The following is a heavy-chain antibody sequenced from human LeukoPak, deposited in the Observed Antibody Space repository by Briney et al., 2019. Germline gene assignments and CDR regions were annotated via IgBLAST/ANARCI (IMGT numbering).Heavy chain of an antibody. CDR2: ISAYNGNT. CDR3: ARGRDILTGYKYYYYYMDV. J-gene: IGHJ6*03. V-gene: IGHV1-18*01. CDR1: GYTFTSYG. D-gene: IGHD3-9*01. Sequence: ASVKVSCKASGYTFTSYGISWVRQAPGQGLEWMGWISAYNGNTNYAQKLQGRVTMTTDTSTSTAYMELRSLRSDDTAVYYCARGRDILTGYKYYYYYMDVWGKGTTVTVSS.